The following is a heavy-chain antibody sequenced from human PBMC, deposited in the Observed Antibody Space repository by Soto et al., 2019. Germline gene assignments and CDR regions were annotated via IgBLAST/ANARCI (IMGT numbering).Heavy chain of an antibody. D-gene: IGHD3-22*01. J-gene: IGHJ1*01. V-gene: IGHV3-64*01. Sequence: GGSLRLSCAASGVTFSSYPMHLVRQAPGKGLEYVSAISSDGVSTYYASSVRGRFTISRDNSKNTLYLQMGSLRVEDRAVYYCARESGYYQDWGQGTLVTISS. CDR2: ISSDGVST. CDR3: ARESGYYQD. CDR1: GVTFSSYP.